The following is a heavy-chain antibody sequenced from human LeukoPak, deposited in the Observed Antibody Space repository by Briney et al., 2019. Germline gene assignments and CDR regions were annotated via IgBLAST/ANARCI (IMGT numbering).Heavy chain of an antibody. CDR1: GYTFTSYG. CDR3: ARDRNLWSGYPCPGY. J-gene: IGHJ4*02. D-gene: IGHD3-3*01. Sequence: GASVKVSCKASGYTFTSYGISWVRQAPGQGLEWMGWISAYNGNTNYAQKLQGRVTMTTDTSTSTAYMELRSLRSDDTAVYYCARDRNLWSGYPCPGYWGQGTLVTVSS. CDR2: ISAYNGNT. V-gene: IGHV1-18*01.